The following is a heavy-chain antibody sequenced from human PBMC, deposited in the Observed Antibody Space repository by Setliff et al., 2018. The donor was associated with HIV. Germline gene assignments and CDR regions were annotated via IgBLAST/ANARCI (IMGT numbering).Heavy chain of an antibody. V-gene: IGHV3-23*01. D-gene: IGHD2-15*01. CDR1: GFTFSSYA. Sequence: GGSLRLSCAASGFTFSSYASGWVRQAPGKGLEWVSVISGSGGSTFYADSVKGRFTISRDNSKNTLYLQMNRLRVEDTAVYYCAKDGISGGAYPPYYFDYWGHGTLVTVSS. J-gene: IGHJ4*01. CDR2: ISGSGGST. CDR3: AKDGISGGAYPPYYFDY.